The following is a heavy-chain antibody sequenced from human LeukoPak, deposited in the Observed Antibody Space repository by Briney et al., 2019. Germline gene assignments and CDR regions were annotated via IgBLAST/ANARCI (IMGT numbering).Heavy chain of an antibody. CDR3: ARGIPGYFGTSGYYYEY. J-gene: IGHJ4*02. V-gene: IGHV1-69*13. CDR2: IIPIFGTA. D-gene: IGHD3-22*01. CDR1: GGTFSSYA. Sequence: ASVKVSCKASGGTFSSYAISWVRQAPGQGLEWMGGIIPIFGTANYAQKFQGRVTITADESTSTAYMELSSLRSEDTAVYYCARGIPGYFGTSGYYYEYWGQGTLVTVSS.